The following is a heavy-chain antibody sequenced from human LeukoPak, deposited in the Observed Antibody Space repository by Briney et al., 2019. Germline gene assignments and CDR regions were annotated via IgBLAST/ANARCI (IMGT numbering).Heavy chain of an antibody. J-gene: IGHJ4*02. D-gene: IGHD3-10*01. CDR1: GFTFSSYA. CDR3: ARDLYGSGSYTWDY. V-gene: IGHV3-21*01. Sequence: PGGSLRLSCAASGFTFSSYAMSWVRQAPGKGLEWVSSISSSSSYIYYADSVKGRFTISRDNAKNSLYLQMNSLRAEDTAVYYCARDLYGSGSYTWDYWGQGTLVTVSS. CDR2: ISSSSSYI.